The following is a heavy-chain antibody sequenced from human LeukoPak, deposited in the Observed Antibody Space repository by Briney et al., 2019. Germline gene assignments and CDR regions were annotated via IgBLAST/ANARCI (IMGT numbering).Heavy chain of an antibody. CDR3: ARSLTVAREYNYGYGY. CDR2: IYPGDSDT. J-gene: IGHJ4*02. Sequence: GESLKISCKGSGYSFPTYCIGWVRQMPGKGLEWMGIIYPGDSDTRYSPSFQGQVTISADKSISTAYLQWSSLKASDTAMYYCARSLTVAREYNYGYGYWGQGTLVTVSS. V-gene: IGHV5-51*01. CDR1: GYSFPTYC. D-gene: IGHD5-18*01.